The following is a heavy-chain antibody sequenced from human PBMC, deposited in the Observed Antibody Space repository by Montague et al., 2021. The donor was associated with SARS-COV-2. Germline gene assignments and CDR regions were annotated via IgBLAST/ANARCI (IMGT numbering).Heavy chain of an antibody. V-gene: IGHV4-59*08. D-gene: IGHD1-26*01. Sequence: SETLSLTCTVSGGSISSYYWSWIRQPPGKGLEWIGYIYYSGSTNYNPSLKSRVTISVDTSKNQFSLKLSSVTAADTAVYYCARHLQWAGKVFFDYWGQGTLVTVSS. CDR3: ARHLQWAGKVFFDY. J-gene: IGHJ4*02. CDR1: GGSISSYY. CDR2: IYYSGST.